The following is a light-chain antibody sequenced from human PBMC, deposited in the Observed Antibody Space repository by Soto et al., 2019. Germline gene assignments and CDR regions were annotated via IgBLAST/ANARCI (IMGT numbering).Light chain of an antibody. CDR1: QSVSRNN. CDR3: QQYGSSSYT. Sequence: IVVTQSPGTLSLSPGERATLSCRASQSVSRNNLAWYQQKSGQAPRLRIYGASSRATGIPDRFSGSGSGTDFTLTISRLEPEDFAVYYCQQYGSSSYTFGQGTKVEIK. V-gene: IGKV3-20*01. CDR2: GAS. J-gene: IGKJ2*01.